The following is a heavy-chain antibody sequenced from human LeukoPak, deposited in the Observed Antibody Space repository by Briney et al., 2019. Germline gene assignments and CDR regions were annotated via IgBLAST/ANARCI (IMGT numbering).Heavy chain of an antibody. D-gene: IGHD5-18*01. J-gene: IGHJ4*02. CDR2: MNPNSGNT. CDR1: GYTFTSYD. V-gene: IGHV1-8*03. CDR3: ARDPGYSYGEFDY. Sequence: ASVKVSCKASGYTFTSYDINWVRQATGQGLEWMGWMNPNSGNTGYAQKFQGRVTITRNTSISTAYMELRSLRSDDTAVYYCARDPGYSYGEFDYWGQGTLVTVSS.